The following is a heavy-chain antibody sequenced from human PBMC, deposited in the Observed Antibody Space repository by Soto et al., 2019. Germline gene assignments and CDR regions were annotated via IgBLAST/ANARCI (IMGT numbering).Heavy chain of an antibody. Sequence: GGSLRLSCAASGFTFRSFTMNWVRQAPGKGLEWVSTISSNSAYIYYTDALRGRFTISRDNAKNSLHLQMNSMRAEDTAVYYCTRDASRGSSARGWFDPWGPGTLLTV. V-gene: IGHV3-21*01. CDR3: TRDASRGSSARGWFDP. CDR2: ISSNSAYI. D-gene: IGHD6-13*01. CDR1: GFTFRSFT. J-gene: IGHJ5*02.